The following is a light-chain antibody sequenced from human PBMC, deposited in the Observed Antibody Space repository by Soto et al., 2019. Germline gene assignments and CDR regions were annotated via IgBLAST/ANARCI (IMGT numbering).Light chain of an antibody. Sequence: DVVMTQSPLSLPVTLGQPASISCRSSQSLVHSDGNTYLNWFQQRPGQSPRRLIYQVSNRDSGVPDRFSGSGSATDFTLKISRVEAEDVGVYYCMQVIHWPATFGQGTKLEI. CDR1: QSLVHSDGNTY. CDR3: MQVIHWPAT. CDR2: QVS. V-gene: IGKV2-30*02. J-gene: IGKJ2*01.